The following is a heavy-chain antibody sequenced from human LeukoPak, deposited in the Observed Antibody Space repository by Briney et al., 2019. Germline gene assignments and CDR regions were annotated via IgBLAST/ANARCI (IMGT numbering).Heavy chain of an antibody. CDR2: IYQSGST. CDR1: GYSISSGYY. CDR3: ARASNYYDSSGYFH. D-gene: IGHD3-22*01. Sequence: PSETLSLTCTVSGYSISSGYYWGWIRQPPGKGLEWIGSIYQSGSTYYNPSLKSRVTISVDTSKNQFSLKLSSVTAADTAVYYCARASNYYDSSGYFHWGQGTLVTVSS. J-gene: IGHJ4*02. V-gene: IGHV4-38-2*02.